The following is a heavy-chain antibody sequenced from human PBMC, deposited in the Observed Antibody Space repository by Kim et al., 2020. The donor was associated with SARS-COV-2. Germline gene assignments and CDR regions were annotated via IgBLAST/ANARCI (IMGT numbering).Heavy chain of an antibody. CDR2: IYYSGST. J-gene: IGHJ4*02. CDR1: GGSISSSSYY. D-gene: IGHD5-12*01. CDR3: ARRMATKGSFDY. V-gene: IGHV4-39*01. Sequence: SETLSLTCTVSGGSISSSSYYWGWIRQPPGKGLEWIGSIYYSGSTYYNPSLKSRVTISVDTSKNQFSLKLSSVTAADTAVYYCARRMATKGSFDYWGQGTLVTVSS.